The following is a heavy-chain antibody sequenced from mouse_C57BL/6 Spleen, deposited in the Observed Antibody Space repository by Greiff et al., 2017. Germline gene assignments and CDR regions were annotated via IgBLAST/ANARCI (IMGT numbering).Heavy chain of an antibody. CDR3: ARGYDVGH. CDR1: GFTFTGYA. J-gene: IGHJ2*01. V-gene: IGHV5-4*03. CDR2: ISDGGSGT. D-gene: IGHD2-2*01. Sequence: EVKVVESGRGLVKPGGSLKLSCAASGFTFTGYAMCWVRQTPEKRLEWIATISDGGSGTYYPENVKGRFTFSRDKATSTLYLQMSRLKSEDTAMYYCARGYDVGHWGQGTTLTVSS.